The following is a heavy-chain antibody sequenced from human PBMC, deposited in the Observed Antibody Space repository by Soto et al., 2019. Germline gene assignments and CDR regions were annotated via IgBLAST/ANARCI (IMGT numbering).Heavy chain of an antibody. CDR2: ISGESGYI. D-gene: IGHD3-10*01. J-gene: IGHJ5*01. Sequence: GGSLRLSCAASGFTFSSYTTSWVRQAPGKGLELVSSISGESGYIYYTDSLKGRFTISRDNAKNSLYLQMNSLRAEDTAVYYCARDMGWFDSWGQGTLVTVSS. CDR1: GFTFSSYT. CDR3: ARDMGWFDS. V-gene: IGHV3-21*01.